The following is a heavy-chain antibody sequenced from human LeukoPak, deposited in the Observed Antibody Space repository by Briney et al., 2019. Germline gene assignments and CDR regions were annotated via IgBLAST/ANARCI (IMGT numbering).Heavy chain of an antibody. CDR3: ARAGYCSGGSCYPFDY. Sequence: PSETLSLTCAVYGGSFSGYYWSWIRQPPGKGLEWIGEINHSGSTNYNPSLKSRVTISVDTSKNQFSLKLSSVTAADTAVYYCARAGYCSGGSCYPFDYWGQGTLVAVSS. J-gene: IGHJ4*02. CDR1: GGSFSGYY. D-gene: IGHD2-15*01. V-gene: IGHV4-34*01. CDR2: INHSGST.